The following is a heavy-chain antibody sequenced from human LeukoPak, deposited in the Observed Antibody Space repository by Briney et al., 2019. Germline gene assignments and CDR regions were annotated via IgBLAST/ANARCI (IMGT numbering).Heavy chain of an antibody. CDR2: ISAYNGNT. J-gene: IGHJ4*02. CDR1: GYKLTSYG. D-gene: IGHD5-18*01. Sequence: ASVKVSCKASGYKLTSYGTSWVRQAPGQGLEWMGWISAYNGNTNYAQKVQGRVTMTTDTSTSTAYMELKSLRSDDTAVYYCAREVAGDVDTPMYYFDYWGQGTLVTVSS. V-gene: IGHV1-18*01. CDR3: AREVAGDVDTPMYYFDY.